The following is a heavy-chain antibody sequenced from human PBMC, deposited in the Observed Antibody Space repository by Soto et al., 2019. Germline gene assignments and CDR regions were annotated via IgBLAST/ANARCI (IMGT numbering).Heavy chain of an antibody. J-gene: IGHJ4*02. D-gene: IGHD6-19*01. CDR1: GFTFSSYA. Sequence: EVHLLESGGGLVQPGGSLRLSCAASGFTFSSYAMSWVRQAPGKGLEWVSSISDSGESTCYADSVKGRFTISRDNSKNTLYLQLNSLRAEDTAVYYCAKAPGPIALADPFEYWGQGTLVTVSS. CDR3: AKAPGPIALADPFEY. V-gene: IGHV3-23*01. CDR2: ISDSGEST.